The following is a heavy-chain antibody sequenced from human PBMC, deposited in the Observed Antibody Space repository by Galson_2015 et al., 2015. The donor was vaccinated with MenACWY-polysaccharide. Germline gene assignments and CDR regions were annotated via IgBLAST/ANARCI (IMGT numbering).Heavy chain of an antibody. J-gene: IGHJ4*02. V-gene: IGHV4-61*02. CDR2: IYTSGST. Sequence: TLSLTCTVSSGSISSGSYYWSWIRQPAGKGLEWIGRIYTSGSTNYNPSLKSRVTISVDTSKNQFSLKLSSVTAADTAAYYCARVTYDSSGFNDYWGQGTLVTVSS. D-gene: IGHD3-22*01. CDR3: ARVTYDSSGFNDY. CDR1: SGSISSGSYY.